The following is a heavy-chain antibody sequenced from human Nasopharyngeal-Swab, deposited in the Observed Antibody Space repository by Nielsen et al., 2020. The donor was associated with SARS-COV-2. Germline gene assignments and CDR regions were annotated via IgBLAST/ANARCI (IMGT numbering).Heavy chain of an antibody. Sequence: GESLKISCAASGFTFSSYSMNWARQAPGKGLEWVSYISSSGRTIYYEDSVKGRFTISRDNAKNSLFLQMNSLRDEDTAVYYCARNLYGDYVIDYWGRGTLVTVSS. CDR1: GFTFSSYS. J-gene: IGHJ4*02. D-gene: IGHD4-17*01. CDR2: ISSSGRTI. V-gene: IGHV3-48*02. CDR3: ARNLYGDYVIDY.